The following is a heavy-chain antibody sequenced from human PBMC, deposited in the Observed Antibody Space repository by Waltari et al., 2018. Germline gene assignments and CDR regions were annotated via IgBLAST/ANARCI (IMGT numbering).Heavy chain of an antibody. CDR2: IRSRTKGDAT. J-gene: IGHJ4*02. CDR3: IRPFEMGID. V-gene: IGHV3-73*01. Sequence: EVQMVESGGALVMPGGSLKISCACSVLIFSDYAMHWVRQASGKGLEWVGRIRSRTKGDATAYAESVQGRFTISRDDSKNTAYLEMNSLKTDDTAVYYCIRPFEMGIDWGQGTLVTVSS. CDR1: VLIFSDYA. D-gene: IGHD7-27*01.